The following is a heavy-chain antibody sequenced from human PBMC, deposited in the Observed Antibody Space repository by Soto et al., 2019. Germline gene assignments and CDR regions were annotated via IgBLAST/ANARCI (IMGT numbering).Heavy chain of an antibody. CDR1: GFTFSSYG. CDR3: ARDDLDDSV. V-gene: IGHV3-33*01. D-gene: IGHD3-16*01. CDR2: IWYDGSNK. Sequence: GGSLRLSCAASGFTFSSYGMHWFRQAPGKGLEWVAVIWYDGSNKYYADSVKGRFTISRDNSKHTLYLQMNSLRAEDAAVYYCARDDLDDSVWGQATMVTVS. J-gene: IGHJ3*01.